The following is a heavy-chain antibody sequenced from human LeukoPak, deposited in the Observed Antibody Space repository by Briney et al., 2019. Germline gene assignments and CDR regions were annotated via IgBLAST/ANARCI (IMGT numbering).Heavy chain of an antibody. CDR3: ARGPSGYHNT. D-gene: IGHD5-12*01. CDR1: GFTFSSYS. Sequence: QCGGSLRLSCAASGFTFSSYSMNWVRQAPGKGLEWVSYISSSSSTIYYADSVKGRFTISRDNAKNSLYLQMSSLRDEDTAVYYCARGPSGYHNTGGQGTLVTVSS. V-gene: IGHV3-48*02. CDR2: ISSSSSTI. J-gene: IGHJ4*02.